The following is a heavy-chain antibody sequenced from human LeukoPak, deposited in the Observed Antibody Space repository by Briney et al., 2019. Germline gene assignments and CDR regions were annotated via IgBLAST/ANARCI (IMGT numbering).Heavy chain of an antibody. V-gene: IGHV1-2*06. CDR2: INPNSGGT. CDR1: GYTFTGYY. J-gene: IGHJ4*02. Sequence: GASVKVSCKASGYTFTGYYMHWVRQAPGQGPEWMGRINPNSGGTNYAQKIQGRVTMTRDTSISTAYMELSRLRSDDTAVYYCARAYHTYYYDSSGYYLGYWGQGTLVTVSS. D-gene: IGHD3-22*01. CDR3: ARAYHTYYYDSSGYYLGY.